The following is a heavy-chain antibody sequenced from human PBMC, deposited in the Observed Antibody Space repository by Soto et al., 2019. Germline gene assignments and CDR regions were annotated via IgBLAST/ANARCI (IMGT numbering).Heavy chain of an antibody. D-gene: IGHD6-19*01. Sequence: EASVKVSCKASGYTFTSYGISWVRQAPGQGLEWMGWISAYNGNTNYAQKLQGRVTMTTDTSTSTAYMELRSLRSDDTAVYYCARDRRIAVAGTSRNYYYYYGMDVWGQGTTVTVSS. CDR1: GYTFTSYG. CDR2: ISAYNGNT. J-gene: IGHJ6*02. CDR3: ARDRRIAVAGTSRNYYYYYGMDV. V-gene: IGHV1-18*04.